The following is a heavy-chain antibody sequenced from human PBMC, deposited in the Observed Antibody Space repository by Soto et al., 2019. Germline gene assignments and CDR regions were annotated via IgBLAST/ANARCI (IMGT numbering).Heavy chain of an antibody. V-gene: IGHV3-21*01. CDR1: GFTFSSYS. D-gene: IGHD1-7*01. CDR3: ASVLTGTTLWFDP. CDR2: ISSSSSYI. Sequence: EVQLVESGGGLVKPGGSLRLSCAASGFTFSSYSMNWVRQAPGKGLEWVSSISSSSSYIYYADSVKGRFTISRDNAKNSLYLQMNSLRAEDTAVYYCASVLTGTTLWFDPWGQGTLVTVSS. J-gene: IGHJ5*02.